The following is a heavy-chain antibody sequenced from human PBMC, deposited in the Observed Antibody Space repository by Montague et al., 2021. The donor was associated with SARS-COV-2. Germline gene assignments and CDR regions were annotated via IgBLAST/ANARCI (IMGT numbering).Heavy chain of an antibody. D-gene: IGHD5-18*01. J-gene: IGHJ6*02. CDR3: ARERWIQLSFYYYYGMEV. Sequence: SRRLSSSASGFTFSSYAMHWVRQAPGEGLEWVAVISYDGSNKYYADSVKGRFTISRDNSKNTLYLQMNSLRAEDTAVYYCARERWIQLSFYYYYGMEVWGQGTTVTVSS. CDR1: GFTFSSYA. CDR2: ISYDGSNK. V-gene: IGHV3-30-3*01.